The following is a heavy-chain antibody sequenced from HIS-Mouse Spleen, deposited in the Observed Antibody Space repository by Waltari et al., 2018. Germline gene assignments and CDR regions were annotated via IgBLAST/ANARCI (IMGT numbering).Heavy chain of an antibody. V-gene: IGHV4-38-2*02. Sequence: QVQLQESGPGLVKPSETLSLTCTVSGYSISSGYYWGWSRPPPGKGLEWIGSIYHSGSTYYNPSLKSRVTISVDTSKNQFSLKLSSVTAADTAVYYCARDSWAYAIEYFQHWGQGTLVTVSS. D-gene: IGHD2-8*01. J-gene: IGHJ1*01. CDR2: IYHSGST. CDR3: ARDSWAYAIEYFQH. CDR1: GYSISSGYY.